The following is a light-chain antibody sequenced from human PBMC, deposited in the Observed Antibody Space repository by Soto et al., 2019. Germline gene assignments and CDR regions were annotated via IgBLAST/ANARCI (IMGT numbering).Light chain of an antibody. J-gene: IGKJ4*01. CDR2: GAS. CDR3: QQYGITSART. Sequence: DIVLTQSPGTLSLSPGERATLSCRASQSVSSSYLAWYQQKPGQAPRLLIYGASTRATGLPDRFSGSGSGADFTLTISRLEPEDFAVYYCQQYGITSARTFGGGTKVEI. V-gene: IGKV3-20*01. CDR1: QSVSSSY.